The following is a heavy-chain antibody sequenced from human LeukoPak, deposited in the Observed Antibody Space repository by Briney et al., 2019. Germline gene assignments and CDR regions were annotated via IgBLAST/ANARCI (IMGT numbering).Heavy chain of an antibody. CDR3: ARGPSSNWSGLDF. D-gene: IGHD6-13*01. V-gene: IGHV3-74*01. J-gene: IGHJ4*02. Sequence: GGSLRLSCAASGFSFSGHWMHWARQLPGKGLVWVSRISPTGSTTSYADSVKGRYTVSRDNAKNTLYLQVNNLRAEDTAVYYCARGPSSNWSGLDFWGQGTLLTVSS. CDR2: ISPTGSTT. CDR1: GFSFSGHW.